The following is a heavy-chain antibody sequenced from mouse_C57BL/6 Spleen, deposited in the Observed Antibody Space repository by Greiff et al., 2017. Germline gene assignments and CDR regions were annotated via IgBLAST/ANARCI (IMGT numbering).Heavy chain of an antibody. CDR3: AIQQNGWFAY. J-gene: IGHJ3*01. V-gene: IGHV1-52*01. Sequence: QVQLQQPGAELVRPGSSVKLSCKASGYTFTSYWLHWVKQRPIQGLEWIGNIDPSDSETNYNQTFKDKATLAVDKSSSTAYMQLSSLTSEDSAVYYWAIQQNGWFAYWGQGTLVTVSA. CDR1: GYTFTSYW. D-gene: IGHD1-1*01. CDR2: IDPSDSET.